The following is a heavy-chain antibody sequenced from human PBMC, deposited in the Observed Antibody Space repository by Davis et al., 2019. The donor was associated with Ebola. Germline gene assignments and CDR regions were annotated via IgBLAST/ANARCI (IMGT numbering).Heavy chain of an antibody. V-gene: IGHV3-15*01. CDR2: IKAKADGGTA. Sequence: GESLKISCPASGFSFSDAWFTWVRQAPGKGLEWVGRIKAKADGGTADYASPVRGRFFISRDDSKKTLWLQMNSLNREDTAVYYCTTGDYWSGFPPLDYWGQGSLVTVSS. D-gene: IGHD3-3*01. J-gene: IGHJ4*02. CDR1: GFSFSDAW. CDR3: TTGDYWSGFPPLDY.